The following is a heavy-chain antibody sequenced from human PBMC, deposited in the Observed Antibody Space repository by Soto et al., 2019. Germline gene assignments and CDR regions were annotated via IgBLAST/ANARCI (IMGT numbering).Heavy chain of an antibody. V-gene: IGHV4-4*01. CDR1: GGSISGSYW. CDR2: VYHGGST. CDR3: AASVNYDFWRDGGRHYYFDY. Sequence: AETLSLTCAVSGGSISGSYWWAWVRQTPGRGLEWIGQVYHGGSTNYNQSLKNRVTISVDKSKNHFSLSLTSVTAADTAVYFCAASVNYDFWRDGGRHYYFDYWGQGPMVTVYS. J-gene: IGHJ4*02. D-gene: IGHD3-3*01.